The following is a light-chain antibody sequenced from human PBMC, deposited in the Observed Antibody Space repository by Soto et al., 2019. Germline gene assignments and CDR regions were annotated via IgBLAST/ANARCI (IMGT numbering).Light chain of an antibody. J-gene: IGKJ2*01. CDR3: QQRSNWPPT. V-gene: IGKV3-11*01. CDR2: DAS. CDR1: QRVSSY. Sequence: EIVLTQSPATLSLSPGERATLSCRASQRVSSYLAWYQQKPGQAPRLLIYDASNRATGIPARFSGSGSGTDFTLTISSLEPEDFALYYCQQRSNWPPTFGQGTKLESK.